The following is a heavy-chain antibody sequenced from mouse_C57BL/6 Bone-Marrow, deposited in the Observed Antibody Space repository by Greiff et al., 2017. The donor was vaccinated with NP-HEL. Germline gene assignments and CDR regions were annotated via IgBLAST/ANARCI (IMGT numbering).Heavy chain of an antibody. CDR2: IYPRSGNT. D-gene: IGHD4-1*01. CDR1: GYTFTSYG. V-gene: IGHV1-81*01. CDR3: ARAPNWAHFDY. J-gene: IGHJ2*01. Sequence: VQLQESGAELARPGASVKLSCKASGYTFTSYGISWVKQRTGQGLEWIGEIYPRSGNTYYNEKFKGKATLTADKSSSTAYMELRSLTSEDSAVYFCARAPNWAHFDYWGQGTTLTVSS.